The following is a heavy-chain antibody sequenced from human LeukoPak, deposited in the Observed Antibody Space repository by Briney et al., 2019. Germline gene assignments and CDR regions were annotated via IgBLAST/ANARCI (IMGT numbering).Heavy chain of an antibody. CDR2: IYSGGNT. Sequence: GGSLRLSCAASGFTVSSIHMSWVRQAPGEGLEWVSVIYSGGNTYYADSVKGRFTISRDNSKNTLYLQMNNLRAEDTAVHYCARDLGRDSFDIWGQGTKVTVSS. CDR3: ARDLGRDSFDI. V-gene: IGHV3-53*01. J-gene: IGHJ3*02. D-gene: IGHD2-15*01. CDR1: GFTVSSIH.